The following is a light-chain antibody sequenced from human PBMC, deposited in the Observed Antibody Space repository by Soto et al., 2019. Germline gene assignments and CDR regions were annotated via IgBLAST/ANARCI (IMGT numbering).Light chain of an antibody. V-gene: IGKV3-11*01. J-gene: IGKJ4*01. CDR2: DAS. Sequence: GLKQSPATLSLYPGERATLSCRASQSVSSQLAWYQQKPGQAPRLLIYDASNRATGIPARFSGSGSATDFTLTISSLEPEDFAVYYCQQRCDWPLTFGGGSIVDI. CDR3: QQRCDWPLT. CDR1: QSVSSQ.